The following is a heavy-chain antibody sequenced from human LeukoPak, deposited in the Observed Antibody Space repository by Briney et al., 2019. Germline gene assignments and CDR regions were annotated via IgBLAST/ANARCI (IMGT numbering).Heavy chain of an antibody. V-gene: IGHV3-48*04. CDR3: ARGNYGFDY. CDR2: VSSGTGSI. J-gene: IGHJ4*02. D-gene: IGHD3-16*01. Sequence: GGSLRLSCAASGFTFSTYSMNWVRQAPGKGLEWVSYVSSGTGSIYYADSVKGRFTISGDNAKNSLYLQMNSLRAEDTAVYYCARGNYGFDYWGQGTLVTVSS. CDR1: GFTFSTYS.